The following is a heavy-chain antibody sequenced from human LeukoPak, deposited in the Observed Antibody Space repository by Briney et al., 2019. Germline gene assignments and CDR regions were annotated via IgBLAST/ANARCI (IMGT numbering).Heavy chain of an antibody. J-gene: IGHJ6*03. CDR1: GGSTSSYY. CDR2: IYYSGST. CDR3: ARGADGYNPGDYYYYYYMDV. D-gene: IGHD5-24*01. Sequence: KPSETLSLTCTVSGGSTSSYYWSWIRQPSGKGLEWIGYIYYSGSTNYNPSLKSRVTISVDTSKNQFSLKLSSVTAADTAVYSCARGADGYNPGDYYYYYYMDVWGKGTTVTISS. V-gene: IGHV4-59*01.